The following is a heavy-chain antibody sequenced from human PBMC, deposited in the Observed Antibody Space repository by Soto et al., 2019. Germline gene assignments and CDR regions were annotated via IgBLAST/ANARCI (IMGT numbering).Heavy chain of an antibody. CDR3: AKGDYDSSGYGPSFDC. V-gene: IGHV3-23*01. J-gene: IGHJ4*02. CDR1: GFTFSNYV. CDR2: IGGSGDTT. Sequence: GGSLRVSCAASGFTFSNYVMNWVRQAPGKGLEWVSGIGGSGDTTYYADSVKGRFTISRDNSKNTLYLQMKTLRAEDTAVYYCAKGDYDSSGYGPSFDCWGQGTLVTVSS. D-gene: IGHD3-22*01.